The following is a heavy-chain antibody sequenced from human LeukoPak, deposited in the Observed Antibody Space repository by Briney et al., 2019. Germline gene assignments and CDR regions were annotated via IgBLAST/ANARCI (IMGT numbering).Heavy chain of an antibody. CDR1: RFTFNNYV. J-gene: IGHJ4*02. V-gene: IGHV3-23*01. CDR2: IGNSGSST. CDR3: ATIGSSWDY. D-gene: IGHD1-26*01. Sequence: GGSLRLSCAASRFTFNNYVMNWVRQAPGKGLEWVSAIGNSGSSTYYADSVKGRFTISRDNSKNTVYLQMNSLSAEDTAVYYCATIGSSWDYWGQGTLVTVSS.